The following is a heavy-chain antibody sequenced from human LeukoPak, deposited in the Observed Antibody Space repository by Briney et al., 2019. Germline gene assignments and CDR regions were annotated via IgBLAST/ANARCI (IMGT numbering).Heavy chain of an antibody. Sequence: SETLSLTCAVSGGSISSGGYSWSWIRQPPGKGLEWIGYIYHSGSTYYNPSLKSRVTISVDRSKNQFSLKLGSVTAADTAVYYCARVSKGMGAFDIWGQGTMVTVSS. CDR3: ARVSKGMGAFDI. CDR2: IYHSGST. D-gene: IGHD3-10*01. J-gene: IGHJ3*02. CDR1: GGSISSGGYS. V-gene: IGHV4-30-2*01.